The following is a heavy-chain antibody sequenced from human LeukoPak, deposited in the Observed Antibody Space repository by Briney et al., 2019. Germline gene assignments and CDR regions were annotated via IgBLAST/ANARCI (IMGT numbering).Heavy chain of an antibody. CDR3: ARDTYGSGSPYFDY. CDR2: IYSGGST. V-gene: IGHV3-66*01. CDR1: GFTFASLG. D-gene: IGHD3-10*01. J-gene: IGHJ4*02. Sequence: QPGGSLRLSCLASGFTFASLGMHWVRQAPGEGLEWVSVIYSGGSTYYADSVKGRFTISRDNSKNTLYLQMNSLRAEDTAVYYCARDTYGSGSPYFDYWGQGTLVTVSS.